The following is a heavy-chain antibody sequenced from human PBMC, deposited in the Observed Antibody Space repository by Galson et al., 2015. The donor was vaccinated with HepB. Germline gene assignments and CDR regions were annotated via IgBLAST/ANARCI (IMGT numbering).Heavy chain of an antibody. D-gene: IGHD6-13*01. J-gene: IGHJ4*02. CDR1: GFTVSRSY. CDR2: ISTGNGL. Sequence: SLRLSCAASGFTVSRSYMAWVRQAPGQGLEWVSVISTGNGLYYADSVRGRFAIARDNSKNSLYPQLNSLRADDTAVYYCARIFTSSWYFDHWGQGTLVTVSS. V-gene: IGHV3-53*01. CDR3: ARIFTSSWYFDH.